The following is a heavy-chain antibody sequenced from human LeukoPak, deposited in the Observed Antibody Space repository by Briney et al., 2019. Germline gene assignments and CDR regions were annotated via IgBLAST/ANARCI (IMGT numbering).Heavy chain of an antibody. D-gene: IGHD1-26*01. CDR2: IGTAGDT. V-gene: IGHV3-13*03. CDR3: AKDYEPLVGVHRWGDWFDP. J-gene: IGHJ5*02. CDR1: GFTFSSYD. Sequence: QAGGSLRLSCAACGFTFSSYDMHWVRRATGKGLEWVSAIGTAGDTYYPGSVKGQFTISRENAKNSLYLQMNSLRAEDTAVYYCAKDYEPLVGVHRWGDWFDPWGQGTLVTVSS.